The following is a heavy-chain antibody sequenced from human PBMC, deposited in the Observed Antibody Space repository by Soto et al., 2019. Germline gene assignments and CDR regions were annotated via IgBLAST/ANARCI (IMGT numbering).Heavy chain of an antibody. CDR1: GGSISSSSYY. D-gene: IGHD3-22*01. CDR3: ARLKYYYDSSGYYPFFDY. J-gene: IGHJ4*02. V-gene: IGHV4-39*01. CDR2: IYYSGST. Sequence: PSETLSLTCTVSGGSISSSSYYWGWIRQPPGKGLEWIGSIYYSGSTYYNPSLKSRVTISVDTSKNQFSLKLSSVTAADTAVYYCARLKYYYDSSGYYPFFDYWGQGTLVTVSS.